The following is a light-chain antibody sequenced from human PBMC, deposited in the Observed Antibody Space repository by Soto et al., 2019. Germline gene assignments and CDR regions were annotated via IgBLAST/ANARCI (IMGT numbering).Light chain of an antibody. J-gene: IGLJ1*01. CDR1: NIGSKN. CDR3: QVWDSDYV. Sequence: SYELTQPVSVSVALGQTARITCGGNNIGSKNVHWYQQKPGQAPVLVIYRDSNRPSGIPERFSGSNSGNTATLTISRAQAGDEADYYCQVWDSDYVFGTGTKLTVL. V-gene: IGLV3-9*01. CDR2: RDS.